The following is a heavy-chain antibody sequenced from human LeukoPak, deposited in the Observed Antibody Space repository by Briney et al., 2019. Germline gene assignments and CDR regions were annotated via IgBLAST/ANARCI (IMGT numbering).Heavy chain of an antibody. V-gene: IGHV3-30*03. CDR1: GFTFSSYG. Sequence: PGGSLRLSCAASGFTFSSYGMHWVRQAPGKGLEWVAVISYDGSNKYYADSVKGRFTISRDISKNTLYLQMNSLRAEDTAVYYCARTSGSSRWTWGDALNIWGQGTMVTVSS. J-gene: IGHJ3*02. CDR2: ISYDGSNK. D-gene: IGHD6-13*01. CDR3: ARTSGSSRWTWGDALNI.